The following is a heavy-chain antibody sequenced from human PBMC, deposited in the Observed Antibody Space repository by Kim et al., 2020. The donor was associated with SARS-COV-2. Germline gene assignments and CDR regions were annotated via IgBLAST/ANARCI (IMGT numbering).Heavy chain of an antibody. V-gene: IGHV3-49*03. CDR2: IRSKAYGGTT. Sequence: GGSLRLSCTASGFTFGDYAMSWFRQAPGKGLEWVGFIRSKAYGGTTEYAASVKGRFTISRDDSKSIAYLQMNSLKTEDTAVYYCTSLGSSSWYGAPNYYYGMDVWGQGTTVTVSS. CDR1: GFTFGDYA. J-gene: IGHJ6*02. D-gene: IGHD6-13*01. CDR3: TSLGSSSWYGAPNYYYGMDV.